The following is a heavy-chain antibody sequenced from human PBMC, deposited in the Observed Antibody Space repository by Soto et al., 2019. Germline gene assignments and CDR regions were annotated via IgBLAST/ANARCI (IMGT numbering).Heavy chain of an antibody. D-gene: IGHD2-15*01. V-gene: IGHV4-59*01. J-gene: IGHJ4*02. CDR3: ARGGYGGSPGDH. CDR2: IYYSGTT. CDR1: GGSISSYY. Sequence: SETLSLTCTVSGGSISSYYWSWIRQPPGKGLEWIGNIYYSGTTNYNPSLKSRVTISIDTSKNQFSLKVRSVTAADTAVHYCARGGYGGSPGDHWGQGILVTVSS.